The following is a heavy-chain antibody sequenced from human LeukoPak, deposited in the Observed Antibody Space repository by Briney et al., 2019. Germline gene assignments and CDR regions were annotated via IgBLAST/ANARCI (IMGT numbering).Heavy chain of an antibody. V-gene: IGHV4-4*02. J-gene: IGHJ5*02. D-gene: IGHD1-26*01. CDR1: GGSISSSNW. CDR2: IYYSGST. Sequence: SETLSLTCAVSGGSISSSNWWSWVRQPPGKGLEWIGSIYYSGSTYYNPSLKSRVTISVDTSKNQFSLKLSSVTAADTAVYYCARSLVVGATYPYHWGQGTLVTVSS. CDR3: ARSLVVGATYPYH.